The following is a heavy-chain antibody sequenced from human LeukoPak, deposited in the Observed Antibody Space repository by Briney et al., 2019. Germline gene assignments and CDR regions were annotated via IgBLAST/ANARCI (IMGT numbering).Heavy chain of an antibody. CDR2: IWHDGSHK. Sequence: GGSLSLSCAASGFAFNTYAMHWVRQAPGQGLEWVALIWHDGSHKFYSNSVRGQFTISRDNSKNTVSLQMNNLRPEDTAVYYCAREIFGPGSYPDFWGQGTLVTVSS. CDR1: GFAFNTYA. CDR3: AREIFGPGSYPDF. J-gene: IGHJ4*02. V-gene: IGHV3-33*01. D-gene: IGHD3-10*01.